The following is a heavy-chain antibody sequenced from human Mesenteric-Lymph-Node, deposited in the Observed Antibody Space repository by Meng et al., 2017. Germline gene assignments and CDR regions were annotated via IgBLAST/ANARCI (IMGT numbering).Heavy chain of an antibody. CDR3: AKDFLDSSGYYGRRDAFDI. V-gene: IGHV3-43D*03. D-gene: IGHD3-22*01. Sequence: GGSLRLSCAASGFTFDDYAMHWVRQAPGKGLEWVSLISWDGGSTYYADSVKGRFTISRDNSKNSLYLQMNSLRAEDTALYYCAKDFLDSSGYYGRRDAFDIWGQGTMVTVSS. CDR2: ISWDGGST. CDR1: GFTFDDYA. J-gene: IGHJ3*02.